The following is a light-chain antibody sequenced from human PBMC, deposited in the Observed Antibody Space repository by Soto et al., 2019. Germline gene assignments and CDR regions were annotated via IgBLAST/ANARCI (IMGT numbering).Light chain of an antibody. CDR2: DAF. V-gene: IGKV3-11*01. Sequence: EIVLTQSPATLSLSPGERATLSCRASQTVYRYLAWYQQKPGQAPRLLIYDAFNSATGIPSRFSGSGSGTDFTLTISSLEPEDFAVYYCQQRHYWPPYFGGGTKVESK. CDR1: QTVYRY. J-gene: IGKJ4*01. CDR3: QQRHYWPPY.